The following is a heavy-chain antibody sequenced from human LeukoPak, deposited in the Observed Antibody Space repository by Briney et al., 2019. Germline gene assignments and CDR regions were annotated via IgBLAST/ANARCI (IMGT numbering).Heavy chain of an antibody. V-gene: IGHV4-59*01. CDR3: AITIRGYYFDY. CDR1: GGSISSYY. J-gene: IGHJ4*02. Sequence: SETLSLTCTVSGGSISSYYGSWIRQPPGKGLEWIGYIYYSGSTNYNPSLKSRVTISVDTSKNQFSLKLSSVTAADTAVYYCAITIRGYYFDYWGQGTLVTVSS. CDR2: IYYSGST. D-gene: IGHD4-11*01.